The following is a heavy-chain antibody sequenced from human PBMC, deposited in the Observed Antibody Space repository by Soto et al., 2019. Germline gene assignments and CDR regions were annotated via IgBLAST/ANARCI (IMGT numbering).Heavy chain of an antibody. J-gene: IGHJ4*02. Sequence: GGSLRLSCAAAGFRFNDYYMTWIRQAPGKGLEWVSYISSGSSTIYYAHSVKGRFTISRDNAKNSLYLQMNSLRAEDTAVYYCATSSGALAASFPYYFDYWGQGTLVTVSS. CDR3: ATSSGALAASFPYYFDY. CDR1: GFRFNDYY. V-gene: IGHV3-11*01. CDR2: ISSGSSTI. D-gene: IGHD6-25*01.